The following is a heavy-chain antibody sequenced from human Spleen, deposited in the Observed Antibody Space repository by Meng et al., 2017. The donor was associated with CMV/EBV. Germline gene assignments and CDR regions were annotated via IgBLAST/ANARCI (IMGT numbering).Heavy chain of an antibody. CDR2: ISSSGNFI. D-gene: IGHD6-6*01. J-gene: IGHJ6*02. CDR1: GFTFSSYE. V-gene: IGHV3-48*03. Sequence: GESLKISCTASGFTFSSYEMNWVRQAPGKGLEWVSYISSSGNFIYYAGSVKGRFTISRDNAKNSLYLQMNSLRAEDTAVYYCARASSIAAYDSYYYGMDVWGQGTTVTVSS. CDR3: ARASSIAAYDSYYYGMDV.